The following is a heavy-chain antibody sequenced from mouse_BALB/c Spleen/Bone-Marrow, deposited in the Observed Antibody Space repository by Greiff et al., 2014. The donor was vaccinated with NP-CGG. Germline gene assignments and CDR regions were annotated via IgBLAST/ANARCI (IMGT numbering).Heavy chain of an antibody. J-gene: IGHJ4*01. CDR3: AREPHYYAMDY. CDR1: GFSLTGYG. CDR2: IWGDGST. V-gene: IGHV2-6-7*01. Sequence: VKLEESGPGLVAPSQSLSITCTVSGFSLTGYGVNWVRRPPGKGLEWLGMIWGDGSTDYNSALKSRLSISKDNSKSQVFLKMNSLQTDDTARYYCAREPHYYAMDYWGQGTSVTVSS.